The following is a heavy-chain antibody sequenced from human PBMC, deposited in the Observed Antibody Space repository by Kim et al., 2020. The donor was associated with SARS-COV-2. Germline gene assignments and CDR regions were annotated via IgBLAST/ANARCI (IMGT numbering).Heavy chain of an antibody. D-gene: IGHD3-22*01. J-gene: IGHJ4*02. Sequence: NTNYDPSLQSRVTISVDTSKNQFSLNLTSVTAADTAVYYCATYSGTYYYNWGQGTLVTVSS. V-gene: IGHV4-59*01. CDR2: NT. CDR3: ATYSGTYYYN.